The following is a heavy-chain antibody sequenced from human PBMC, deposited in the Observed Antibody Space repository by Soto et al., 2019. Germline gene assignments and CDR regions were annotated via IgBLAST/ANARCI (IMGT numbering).Heavy chain of an antibody. V-gene: IGHV3-23*01. CDR1: GFAFGTYA. Sequence: VQLLESGGGMVQPGGSLRLSCGASGFAFGTYAMNWVRQAPGKGLEWVSGISSRGGSTFYADSVQGRFIISRDNSKNTLYLQMNSLSADDTAVYYCAREPSYYGVEWGQGTLVTVSS. J-gene: IGHJ4*02. CDR2: ISSRGGST. CDR3: AREPSYYGVE. D-gene: IGHD3-10*01.